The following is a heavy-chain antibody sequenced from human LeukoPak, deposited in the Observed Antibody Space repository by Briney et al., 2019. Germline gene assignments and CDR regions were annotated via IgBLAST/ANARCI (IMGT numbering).Heavy chain of an antibody. CDR2: IADDGSRQ. Sequence: GGSLRLSCAATGFTFSNYAIHWGRQALGKGLEWVAFIADDGSRQHYADSVKGRFTISGDNSKNTLNLQMNSLRAEDTAVYYCVKDRTGTYTLDYWGQGTVVTVSS. V-gene: IGHV3-30-3*01. J-gene: IGHJ4*02. D-gene: IGHD3-10*01. CDR3: VKDRTGTYTLDY. CDR1: GFTFSNYA.